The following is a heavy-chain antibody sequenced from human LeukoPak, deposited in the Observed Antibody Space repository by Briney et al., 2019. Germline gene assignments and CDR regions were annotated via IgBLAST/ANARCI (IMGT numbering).Heavy chain of an antibody. D-gene: IGHD2-15*01. CDR2: IYSGGNT. CDR3: ASGYCSGGSCYSVYFQH. V-gene: IGHV3-53*01. CDR1: GFAVNGNY. J-gene: IGHJ1*01. Sequence: GGSLRLSCAASGFAVNGNYMSWVRQAPGKGLEWVSVIYSGGNTYYADSVKGRFTISRDNAKNTLYLQMNSLGAEDTAVYYCASGYCSGGSCYSVYFQHWGQGTLVTVSS.